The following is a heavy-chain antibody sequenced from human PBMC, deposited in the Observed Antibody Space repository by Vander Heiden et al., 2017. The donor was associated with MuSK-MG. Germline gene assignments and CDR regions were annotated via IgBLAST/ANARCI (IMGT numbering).Heavy chain of an antibody. J-gene: IGHJ3*02. CDR1: GYDLHGDY. Sequence: APLVQSGAEVKKTGASVRVSCRGSGYDLHGDYIHWVRQAPGQGLEWMGWISPYNGATKYSERFQGRVTMTTDTFISTTYMELSMLRSDDTALYYCARELNDLAGTDEAFDMWGQGTAVTVSS. CDR3: ARELNDLAGTDEAFDM. V-gene: IGHV1-2*02. D-gene: IGHD3-16*01. CDR2: ISPYNGAT.